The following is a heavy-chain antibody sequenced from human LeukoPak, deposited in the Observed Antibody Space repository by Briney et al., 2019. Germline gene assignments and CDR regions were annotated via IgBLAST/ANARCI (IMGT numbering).Heavy chain of an antibody. CDR1: GFSLSSYG. CDR3: AKDRPYITSWYGCSTP. D-gene: IGHD6-13*01. V-gene: IGHV3-23*01. CDR2: LSDSGGGT. Sequence: GGSLRLSCAASGFSLSSYGMTWVRQAPGKQLEWVSTLSDSGGGTYYADSVKGRFTVSRDNSRNTLYLQMHSLRVEDTAVYYCAKDRPYITSWYGCSTPWGQGTLVTVSS. J-gene: IGHJ5*02.